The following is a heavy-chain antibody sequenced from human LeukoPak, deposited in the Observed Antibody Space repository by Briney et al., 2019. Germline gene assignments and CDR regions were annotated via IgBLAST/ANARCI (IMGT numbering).Heavy chain of an antibody. D-gene: IGHD2-21*01. Sequence: GGSLRLSCAASGFTFRHFRMHWVRQAPGKGLVWVSRISGDGGSTVYADSVKGRFTISRDNAKNTLYLQMNSLRGDDTALYYCVRDLFPDAFDIWGQGTMVTVFS. CDR1: GFTFRHFR. CDR2: ISGDGGST. J-gene: IGHJ3*02. V-gene: IGHV3-74*01. CDR3: VRDLFPDAFDI.